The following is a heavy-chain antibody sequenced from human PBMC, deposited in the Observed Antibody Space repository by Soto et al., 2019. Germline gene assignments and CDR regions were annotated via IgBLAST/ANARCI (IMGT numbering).Heavy chain of an antibody. CDR1: GYTFTGYY. V-gene: IGHV1-2*04. CDR2: INPNSGGT. J-gene: IGHJ5*02. CDR3: ARGPDYDILTGYLGGEGWFDP. Sequence: QVQLVQSGAEVKKPGASVKVSCKASGYTFTGYYMHWVRQAPGQGLEWMGWINPNSGGTNYAQKFQGWVTMTRDTSISTAYMELSRPRSDDTAVYYCARGPDYDILTGYLGGEGWFDPWGQGTLVTVSS. D-gene: IGHD3-9*01.